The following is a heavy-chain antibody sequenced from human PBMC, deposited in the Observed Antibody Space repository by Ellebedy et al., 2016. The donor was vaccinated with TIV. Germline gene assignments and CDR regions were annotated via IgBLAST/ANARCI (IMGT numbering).Heavy chain of an antibody. CDR3: ARWFGELLYVRWFDP. CDR1: GGSISRSSYY. Sequence: GSLRLSCTVSGGSISRSSYYWGWIRQPPEKGLEWIGSIYHTGSTCYNPSLKSRVTMSVDPSKIQFYLRLTSVTAADTAMYYCARWFGELLYVRWFDPWGQGTLVTVSS. J-gene: IGHJ5*02. D-gene: IGHD3-10*01. CDR2: IYHTGST. V-gene: IGHV4-39*01.